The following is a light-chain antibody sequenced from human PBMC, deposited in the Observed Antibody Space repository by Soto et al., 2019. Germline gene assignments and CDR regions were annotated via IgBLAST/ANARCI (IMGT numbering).Light chain of an antibody. CDR3: CSYAGSRTYV. CDR2: EVT. J-gene: IGLJ1*01. CDR1: SSDVGSYNL. Sequence: QSALTQPASVSGSPGQSITISCTGTSSDVGSYNLVSWYQQHPGKAPKLRISEVTKRPSGVSNRFSGSKSGNTASLTISGLQAEDEAAYYCCSYAGSRTYVFGTGTKLTFL. V-gene: IGLV2-23*02.